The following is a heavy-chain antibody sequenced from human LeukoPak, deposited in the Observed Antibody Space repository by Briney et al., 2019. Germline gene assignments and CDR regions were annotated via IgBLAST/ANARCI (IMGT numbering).Heavy chain of an antibody. CDR1: GFTFSGYA. J-gene: IGHJ4*02. CDR3: ARDLYYYDSSGYYY. V-gene: IGHV3-21*01. D-gene: IGHD3-22*01. Sequence: PGGSLRLSCAASGFTFSGYAMNWVRQAPGKGLEWVSSISSSSSYIYYADSVKGRFTISRDNAKNSLYLQMNSLRAEDTAVYYCARDLYYYDSSGYYYWGQGTLVTVSS. CDR2: ISSSSSYI.